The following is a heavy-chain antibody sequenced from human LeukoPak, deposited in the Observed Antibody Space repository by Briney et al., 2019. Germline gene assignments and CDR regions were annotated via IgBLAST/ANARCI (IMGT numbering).Heavy chain of an antibody. V-gene: IGHV1-2*02. CDR1: GYTFTGHY. D-gene: IGHD5-12*01. J-gene: IGHJ6*03. CDR2: INPKNAGT. Sequence: ASVKVSCKASGYTFTGHYMHWVRQAPGQGLEWMGWINPKNAGTNFAQRFQGRVTMTRDTSSSTVYMELSRLRSDDTAFYYCAKDRYGDYEAPFHYYMDAWGRGTTVTVSS. CDR3: AKDRYGDYEAPFHYYMDA.